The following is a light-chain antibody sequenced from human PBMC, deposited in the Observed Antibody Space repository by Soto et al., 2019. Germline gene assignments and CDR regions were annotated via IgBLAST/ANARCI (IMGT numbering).Light chain of an antibody. J-gene: IGLJ3*02. V-gene: IGLV2-14*01. CDR1: NSDVGAYNY. Sequence: QSALTQPASVSGSPGQSITVSCTGTNSDVGAYNYVSWYQQHPGKAPKLMIYEVTNRPSGISSRFSGSKSGNTASLTISGLQAEDEADYYCSTYTTSSIGVFGGGTKLTAL. CDR2: EVT. CDR3: STYTTSSIGV.